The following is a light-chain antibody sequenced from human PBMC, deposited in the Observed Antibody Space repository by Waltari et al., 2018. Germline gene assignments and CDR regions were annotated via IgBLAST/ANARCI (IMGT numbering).Light chain of an antibody. CDR1: QDIYTY. J-gene: IGKJ1*01. CDR3: QQFNSYPRT. Sequence: IQLTQSPSALSASVVDRVTITCRATQDIYTYSAWYQQEPGKAPKLLIYAASTLQSGVPSRFSGSGSGTDFTLTISSLQPEDFATYYCQQFNSYPRTFGQGTKVEIK. CDR2: AAS. V-gene: IGKV1-9*01.